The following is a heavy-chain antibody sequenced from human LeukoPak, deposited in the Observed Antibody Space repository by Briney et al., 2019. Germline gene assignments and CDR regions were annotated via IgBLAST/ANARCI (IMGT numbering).Heavy chain of an antibody. Sequence: GASVKVSCKASDYTFTSYGISWVRQAPGQGLEWMGWISAYNGNTNYAQKLQGRVTMTTDTSTSTVYMELSSLRSEDTAVYYCARVAAEVVGVPGAIGFGWLRRDYYYMDVWGQGTMVTVSS. CDR1: DYTFTSYG. CDR2: ISAYNGNT. D-gene: IGHD2-2*02. CDR3: ARVAAEVVGVPGAIGFGWLRRDYYYMDV. V-gene: IGHV1-18*01. J-gene: IGHJ6*03.